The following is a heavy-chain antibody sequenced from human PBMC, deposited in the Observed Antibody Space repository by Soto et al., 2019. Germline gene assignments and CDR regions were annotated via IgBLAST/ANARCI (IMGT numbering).Heavy chain of an antibody. J-gene: IGHJ2*01. CDR3: ASGEYSSSSFPDLWYFDL. V-gene: IGHV3-30-3*01. D-gene: IGHD6-6*01. CDR1: GFTFSSYA. Sequence: GGSLRLSCAASGFTFSSYAMHWVRQAPGKGLEWVAVISYDGSNKYYADSVKGRFTISRDNSKNTLYLQMNSLRAEDTAVYYCASGEYSSSSFPDLWYFDLWGRGTLVTSPQ. CDR2: ISYDGSNK.